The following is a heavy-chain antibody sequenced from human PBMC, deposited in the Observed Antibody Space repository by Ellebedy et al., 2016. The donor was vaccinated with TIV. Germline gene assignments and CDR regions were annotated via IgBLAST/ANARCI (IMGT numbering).Heavy chain of an antibody. D-gene: IGHD3-10*01. J-gene: IGHJ4*02. CDR3: ARGNGAVWFGELFVGYYFDY. CDR1: GFTFSSYW. V-gene: IGHV3-7*01. Sequence: GESLKISXAASGFTFSSYWMSWVRQAPGKGLEWVANIKQDGSEKYYVDSVKGRFTISRDNAKNSLYLQMNSLRAEDTAVYYCARGNGAVWFGELFVGYYFDYWGQGTLVTVSS. CDR2: IKQDGSEK.